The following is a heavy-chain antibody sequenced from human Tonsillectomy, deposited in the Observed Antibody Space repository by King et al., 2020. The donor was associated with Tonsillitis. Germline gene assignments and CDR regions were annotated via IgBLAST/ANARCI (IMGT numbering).Heavy chain of an antibody. J-gene: IGHJ4*02. CDR3: AKSGDASSWLLGDY. CDR2: INPNSGAT. V-gene: IGHV1-2*04. D-gene: IGHD6-13*01. CDR1: GYTFTGYY. Sequence: VQLVESGAEVKKPGASVKVSCKASGYTFTGYYMHWVRQAPGQGLEWMGWINPNSGATNYAQKFRGWVTISRDTSIGTGYMELSRLKSDDTAVYYCAKSGDASSWLLGDYWGQGTLVTVSS.